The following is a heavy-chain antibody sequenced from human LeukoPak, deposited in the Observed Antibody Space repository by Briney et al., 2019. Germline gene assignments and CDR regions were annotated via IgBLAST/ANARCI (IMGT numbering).Heavy chain of an antibody. D-gene: IGHD1-26*01. CDR2: CRDKADRSIT. CDR3: ARDRRGSYDY. CDR1: GFVLSDHS. Sequence: PGGSLRLSCVASGFVLSDHSMDWVRQAPGKGLEWVGRCRDKADRSITTYVASLKGRFTISRDDSQNSLYLQMSSLKIEDTAVYYCARDRRGSYDYWGQGTLVTVSS. V-gene: IGHV3-72*01. J-gene: IGHJ4*02.